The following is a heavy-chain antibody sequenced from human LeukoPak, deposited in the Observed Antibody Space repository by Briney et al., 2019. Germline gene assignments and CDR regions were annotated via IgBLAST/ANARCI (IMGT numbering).Heavy chain of an antibody. Sequence: ASVKVSCKASGYTFTSYGISWVRQAPGQGLEWMGWISAYNGNTNYAQKFQGRVTITADESTSTAYMELSSLRSEDTAVYYCARLYYDFWSGYYMGYFDYWGQGTLVTVSS. CDR3: ARLYYDFWSGYYMGYFDY. CDR1: GYTFTSYG. J-gene: IGHJ4*02. CDR2: ISAYNGNT. D-gene: IGHD3-3*01. V-gene: IGHV1-18*01.